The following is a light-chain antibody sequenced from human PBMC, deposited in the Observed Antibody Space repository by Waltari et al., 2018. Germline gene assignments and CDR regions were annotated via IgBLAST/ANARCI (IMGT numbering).Light chain of an antibody. CDR3: QQSHTAPLYT. CDR1: QTVGTR. CDR2: DAS. J-gene: IGKJ2*01. V-gene: IGKV1-39*01. Sequence: DIQMTQSPSSLSASVGDRVIITCRATQTVGTRLNWYQQRPGKAPKLLVYDASSLQSGVPSRFSGSGSGTDFALTISSLQPGDVATYYCQQSHTAPLYTFGQGTKVEVK.